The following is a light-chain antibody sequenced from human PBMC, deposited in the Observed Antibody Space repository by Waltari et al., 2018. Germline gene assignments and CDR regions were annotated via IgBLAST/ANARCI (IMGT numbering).Light chain of an antibody. V-gene: IGKV1-39*01. CDR3: QQSYTTPFT. CDR1: ESIDTY. Sequence: DIRMTQSPSSLSASVGDRVNITCRASESIDTYLNWYQHKPGKAHEPLIYAASILHGGVPSRFTGSVTDTYFTLTINSLQPEDFATYYGQQSYTTPFTFGPGTKVD. J-gene: IGKJ3*01. CDR2: AAS.